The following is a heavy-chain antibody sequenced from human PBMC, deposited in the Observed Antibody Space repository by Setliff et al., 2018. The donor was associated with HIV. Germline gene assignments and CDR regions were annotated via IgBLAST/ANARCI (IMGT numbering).Heavy chain of an antibody. CDR1: GYSLTSGYY. V-gene: IGHV4-38-2*01. D-gene: IGHD3-10*01. CDR3: ASRRGIEFYFDI. J-gene: IGHJ4*02. Sequence: SETLSLTCGVSGYSLTSGYYWGWIRQPPGKGLEWIGSIHDSGRTYYNPSLKSRVTISVGSSYNHFSLKLSSVTAADTGVYYCASRRGIEFYFDIWGQGTPVTVPQ. CDR2: IHDSGRT.